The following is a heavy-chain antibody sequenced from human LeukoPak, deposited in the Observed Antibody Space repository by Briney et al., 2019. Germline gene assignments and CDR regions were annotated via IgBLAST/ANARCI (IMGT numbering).Heavy chain of an antibody. V-gene: IGHV4-4*02. CDR1: GDSISSSHW. J-gene: IGHJ3*02. CDR2: IYHRGTT. Sequence: KPSETLSLTCAVSGDSISSSHWWTWVRQPPGKGLEWIGEIYHRGTTNYNLSLKSRVTISVDRSKNQFSLRLTPVTAADTAVYYCARHMTVTYDAFDIWGQGTMVTVSS. CDR3: ARHMTVTYDAFDI. D-gene: IGHD3-22*01.